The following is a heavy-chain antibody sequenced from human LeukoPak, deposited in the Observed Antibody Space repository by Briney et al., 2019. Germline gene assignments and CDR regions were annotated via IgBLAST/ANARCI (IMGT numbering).Heavy chain of an antibody. CDR2: IYYSGTT. J-gene: IGHJ6*03. D-gene: IGHD2-2*01. V-gene: IGHV4-59*08. CDR1: GGSISGYY. CDR3: ARAGLPAADRQRYYMDV. Sequence: SETLSLTCTVSGGSISGYYWSWIRQPPGKGLEWIGYIYYSGTTKYSPSLTSRVTISVDTSKNQFSLKLNSVAAADTAVYYCARAGLPAADRQRYYMDVWGKGTTVTVSS.